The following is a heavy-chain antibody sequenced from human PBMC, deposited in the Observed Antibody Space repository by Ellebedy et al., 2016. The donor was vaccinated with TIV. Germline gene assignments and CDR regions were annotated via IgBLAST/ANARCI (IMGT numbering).Heavy chain of an antibody. D-gene: IGHD3-10*01. CDR3: ARDASGSYYAEFVWFDP. CDR2: ISPGGTYI. CDR1: GFTFKSYT. Sequence: GGSLRLXXAASGFTFKSYTMNWVRQAPGKGLEWVSSISPGGTYIYYADSVKGRFTISRDNAKNSVYLQMNSLRAEDTAVYYCARDASGSYYAEFVWFDPWGQGTLVTVSS. V-gene: IGHV3-21*01. J-gene: IGHJ5*02.